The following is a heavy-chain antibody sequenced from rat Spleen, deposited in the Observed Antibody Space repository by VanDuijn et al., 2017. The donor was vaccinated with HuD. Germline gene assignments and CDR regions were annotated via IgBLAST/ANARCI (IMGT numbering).Heavy chain of an antibody. CDR1: GFTFSDYG. CDR3: ATDRAFDY. V-gene: IGHV5-19*01. Sequence: EVQLVGSGGGLVQPGTSLKLTCTASGFTFSDYGMHWIRQAPTKGLEWVASISPGGGSAYYRESVKGRFTISRDNAKSTLYLQMDSLKSEDTATYYCATDRAFDYWGQGVMVTVSS. CDR2: ISPGGGSA. J-gene: IGHJ2*01.